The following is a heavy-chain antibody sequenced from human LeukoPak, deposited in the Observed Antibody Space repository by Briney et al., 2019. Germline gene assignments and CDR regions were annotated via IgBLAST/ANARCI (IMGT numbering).Heavy chain of an antibody. Sequence: SETLSLTCEVNGGSFDDYHWTWIRQSPGKGLEWIGEINDSGSPLYNPSLRSRLTISVDTSKNQFSLTLTSVTVADTAVYYCARGPHPHLPLGQFWGQGSRVTVSS. D-gene: IGHD3-16*01. V-gene: IGHV4-34*01. J-gene: IGHJ4*02. CDR3: ARGPHPHLPLGQF. CDR1: GGSFDDYH. CDR2: INDSGSP.